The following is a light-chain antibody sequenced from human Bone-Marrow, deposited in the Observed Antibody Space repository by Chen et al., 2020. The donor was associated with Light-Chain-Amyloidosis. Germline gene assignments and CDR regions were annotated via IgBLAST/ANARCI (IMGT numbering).Light chain of an antibody. CDR1: SLSRYY. Sequence: SSELTQDPAMSVALGQTVRITCQGDSLSRYYTSWYQQKPGQAPVLAIFDRKNRPTGIPDRFSGSSSGDTALWTVTGVQAADEADYYSSSRDNSDDLVIFGGGTKLTVL. CDR2: DRK. J-gene: IGLJ2*01. V-gene: IGLV3-19*01. CDR3: SSRDNSDDLVI.